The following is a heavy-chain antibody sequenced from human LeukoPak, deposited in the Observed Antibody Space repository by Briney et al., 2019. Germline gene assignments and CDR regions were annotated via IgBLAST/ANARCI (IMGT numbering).Heavy chain of an antibody. D-gene: IGHD6-13*01. CDR1: GFTFSNYA. CDR2: ISGSGART. CDR3: AKDGSLGAAGTIEYFQH. V-gene: IGHV3-23*01. J-gene: IGHJ1*01. Sequence: GGSLRLSYAVSGFTFSNYAMSWVRQAPGKGLEWVSAISGSGARTFYADSVRGRFTISRDNSKNTLYLQMNSLRAEDTAVYYCAKDGSLGAAGTIEYFQHWGQGTLVTVSS.